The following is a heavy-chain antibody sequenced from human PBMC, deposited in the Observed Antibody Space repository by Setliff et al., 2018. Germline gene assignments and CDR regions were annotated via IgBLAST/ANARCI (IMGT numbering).Heavy chain of an antibody. V-gene: IGHV4-31*03. CDR3: ARGPLTTNRRRAFDI. D-gene: IGHD1-1*01. CDR1: GGSISSGGYY. CDR2: IYYSGST. Sequence: SETLSLTCTVSGGSISSGGYYWSWIRQHPGKGLEWIGYIYYSGSTYYNPSLKSRVTISVDTSKNQFSLKLSSVTAADAAVYYCARGPLTTNRRRAFDIWGQGTMVTVSS. J-gene: IGHJ3*02.